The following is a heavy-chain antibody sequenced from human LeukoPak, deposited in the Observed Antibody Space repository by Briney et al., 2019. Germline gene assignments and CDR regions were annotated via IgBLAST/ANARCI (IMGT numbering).Heavy chain of an antibody. CDR1: GFTFDGYA. D-gene: IGHD6-19*01. CDR3: AKRVAGRPGYFDY. CDR2: INWNSVTI. Sequence: PGGSLRLSCTASGFTFDGYAMHWVRQAPGKGLEWVSGINWNSVTIAYADSVKGRFTISRGNAKNSLYLQMNSLRTEDTALYYCAKRVAGRPGYFDYWGQGTLVTVSS. V-gene: IGHV3-9*01. J-gene: IGHJ4*02.